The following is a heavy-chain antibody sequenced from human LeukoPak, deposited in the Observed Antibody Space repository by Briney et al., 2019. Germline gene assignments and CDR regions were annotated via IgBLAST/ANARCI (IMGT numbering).Heavy chain of an antibody. CDR1: GYTFTSYA. Sequence: DSVKVPCKASGYTFTSYAISWVRQAPGQGLEWMGWISADNGNTNYAQKLQGRVTMTTDTSTSTAYMELRSLGSDDTAVYYCARDNYYYDSSGYRTFDYWGQGTLVTVSS. V-gene: IGHV1-18*01. D-gene: IGHD3-22*01. CDR3: ARDNYYYDSSGYRTFDY. J-gene: IGHJ4*02. CDR2: ISADNGNT.